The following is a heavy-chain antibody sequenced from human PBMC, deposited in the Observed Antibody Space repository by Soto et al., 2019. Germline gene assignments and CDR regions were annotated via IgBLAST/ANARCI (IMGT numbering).Heavy chain of an antibody. V-gene: IGHV6-1*01. CDR3: ARDLDSSGWYKSYNWFDP. J-gene: IGHJ5*02. D-gene: IGHD6-19*01. Sequence: SQTLSLTCAISGDSVSSNSAAWNWIRQSPSRGLEWLGRTYYRSKWYNDYAVSVKSRITINPDTSKNQFSLQLNSVTPEDTAVYYCARDLDSSGWYKSYNWFDPWGQGTLVTVSS. CDR2: TYYRSKWYN. CDR1: GDSVSSNSAA.